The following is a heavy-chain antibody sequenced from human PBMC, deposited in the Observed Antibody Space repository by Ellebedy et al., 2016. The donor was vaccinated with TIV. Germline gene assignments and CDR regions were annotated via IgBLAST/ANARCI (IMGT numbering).Heavy chain of an antibody. CDR1: GYTFTGYY. J-gene: IGHJ4*02. V-gene: IGHV1-2*02. CDR3: ARGGYYGSGSRAFDY. Sequence: ASVKVSCXASGYTFTGYYMHWVRQAPGQGLEWMGWINPNSGGTNYAQKFQGRVTMTRDTSISTAYMELSRLRSDDTAVYYCARGGYYGSGSRAFDYWGQGTLVTVSS. D-gene: IGHD3-10*01. CDR2: INPNSGGT.